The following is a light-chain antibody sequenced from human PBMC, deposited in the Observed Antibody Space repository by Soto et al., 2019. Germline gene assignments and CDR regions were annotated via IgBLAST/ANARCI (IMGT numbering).Light chain of an antibody. Sequence: EIVLTQSPDTLSLSPGERATLSCRASQSVSSALLAWYQQKPGQAPRLLIYRASTRATGIPDRFTGSGSGTHFTLAISRLEPEDFAVYSCQQYESSPLTFGGGTTVEIK. CDR2: RAS. CDR1: QSVSSAL. CDR3: QQYESSPLT. J-gene: IGKJ4*01. V-gene: IGKV3-20*01.